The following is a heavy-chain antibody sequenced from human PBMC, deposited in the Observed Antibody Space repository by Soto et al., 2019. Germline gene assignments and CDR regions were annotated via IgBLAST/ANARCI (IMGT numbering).Heavy chain of an antibody. CDR3: AKDHGFDEFQLLYYSYYGLDV. CDR2: ISYDSTNK. V-gene: IGHV3-30*18. D-gene: IGHD2-2*02. CDR1: GFTFTDAW. J-gene: IGHJ6*02. Sequence: GGSLRLSCAGSGFTFTDAWINWVRQVPGKGLEWVAVISYDSTNKYYGDSVKGRFTISRDNSKNTLYLQMNSLRAEDRAVYYCAKDHGFDEFQLLYYSYYGLDVWGQGTTVTVSS.